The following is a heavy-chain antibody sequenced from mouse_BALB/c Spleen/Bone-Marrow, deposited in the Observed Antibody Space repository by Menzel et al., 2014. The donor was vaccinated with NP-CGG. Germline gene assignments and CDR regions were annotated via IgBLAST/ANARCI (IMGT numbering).Heavy chain of an antibody. D-gene: IGHD2-1*01. CDR2: IYPGNSDT. CDR1: GYTFTSYW. CDR3: TVPYGNYVGYYAMDY. Sequence: VQLQQSGTVLARPGASVEMSCKASGYTFTSYWMHWVKQRPGQGLEWIGAIYPGNSDTSYNQKFKGKAKLTAVTSTSTAYMELSSLTNEDSAVYYCTVPYGNYVGYYAMDYWGQGTSVTVSS. V-gene: IGHV1-5*01. J-gene: IGHJ4*01.